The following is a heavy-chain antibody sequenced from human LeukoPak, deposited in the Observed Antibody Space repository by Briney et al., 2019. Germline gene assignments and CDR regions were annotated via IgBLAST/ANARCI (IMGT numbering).Heavy chain of an antibody. J-gene: IGHJ3*02. V-gene: IGHV3-9*03. CDR3: VKEIKVREFSTSGALEI. D-gene: IGHD2-2*01. CDR2: INWDSGAK. Sequence: GGSLRLSCVVSGILFDHYAMHWVRQAPGKGLEGVAGINWDSGAKGHADSVKGRFTISRDNAKNSLYLEMNSLRAEDMALYYCVKEIKVREFSTSGALEIWGQGTMVTVSS. CDR1: GILFDHYA.